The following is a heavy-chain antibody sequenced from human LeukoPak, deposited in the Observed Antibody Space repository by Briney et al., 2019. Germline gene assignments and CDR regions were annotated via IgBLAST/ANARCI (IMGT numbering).Heavy chain of an antibody. CDR2: INHSGST. J-gene: IGHJ4*02. CDR3: ARPGSYGPNDY. D-gene: IGHD3-10*01. CDR1: GGSFSGYY. V-gene: IGHV4-34*01. Sequence: PSETLSLTCAVYGGSFSGYYWSWIRQPPGKGLEWIGEINHSGSTNYNPSLKSRVTISVDTSKNQFSLKLGSVTAADTAVYYCARPGSYGPNDYWGQGTLVTVPS.